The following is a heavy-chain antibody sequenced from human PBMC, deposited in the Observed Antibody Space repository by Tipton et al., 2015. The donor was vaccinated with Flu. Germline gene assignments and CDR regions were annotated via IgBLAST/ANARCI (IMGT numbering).Heavy chain of an antibody. CDR2: IIPIFGTA. V-gene: IGHV1-69*01. CDR1: GGTFSSYA. Sequence: QLVQSGAEVKKPGSSVKVSCKASGGTFSSYAISWVRQAPGQGLEWMGGIIPIFGTANYAQKFQGRVTITADESTSTAYMELSSLRSEDTAVYYCGGKGLVVPAATDAFDIWGQGTMVTVSS. CDR3: GGKGLVVPAATDAFDI. D-gene: IGHD2-2*01. J-gene: IGHJ3*02.